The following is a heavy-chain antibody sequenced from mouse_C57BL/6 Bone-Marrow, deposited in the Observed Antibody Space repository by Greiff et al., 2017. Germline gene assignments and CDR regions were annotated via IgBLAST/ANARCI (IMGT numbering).Heavy chain of an antibody. Sequence: ESGPGLVKPSQSLSLTCSVTGYSITSGYYWNWIRQFPGNKLEWMGYISYDGSNNYNPSLKNPISITRDTSKNQSFLQLNSVTTEDTATYYCARDSIYYGNYGYAMDYWGQGTSVTVSS. CDR3: ARDSIYYGNYGYAMDY. J-gene: IGHJ4*01. V-gene: IGHV3-6*01. CDR2: ISYDGSN. D-gene: IGHD2-1*01. CDR1: GYSITSGYY.